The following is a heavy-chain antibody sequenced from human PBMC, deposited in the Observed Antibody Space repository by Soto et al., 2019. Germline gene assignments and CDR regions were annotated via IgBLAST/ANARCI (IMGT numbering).Heavy chain of an antibody. D-gene: IGHD3-22*01. CDR3: ARVVDYYDPYYYYGMDV. J-gene: IGHJ6*02. V-gene: IGHV3-21*01. CDR2: ISSSSSYI. CDR1: GFTFSSYS. Sequence: EVQLVESGGGLVKPGGSLRLSCAASGFTFSSYSMNWVRQAPGKGLEWVSSISSSSSYIYYADSVKGRFTISRDNAKNSLYLQMNSLRAEDTSVYYCARVVDYYDPYYYYGMDVWGQGNTLTVSS.